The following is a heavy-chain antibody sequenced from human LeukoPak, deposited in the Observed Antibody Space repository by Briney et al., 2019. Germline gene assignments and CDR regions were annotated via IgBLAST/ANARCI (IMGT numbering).Heavy chain of an antibody. D-gene: IGHD6-19*01. CDR2: ISSSSSYI. CDR3: ARGGGHSSGWWGLDY. Sequence: GGSLRLSCAASGFKFSSYSMKWVRQAPGKGLEWVSFISSSSSYIYYADSVKGRFTISRDNAKNSLYLQMNSLRAEDTAVYYCARGGGHSSGWWGLDYWGQGTLVTVSS. CDR1: GFKFSSYS. J-gene: IGHJ4*02. V-gene: IGHV3-21*01.